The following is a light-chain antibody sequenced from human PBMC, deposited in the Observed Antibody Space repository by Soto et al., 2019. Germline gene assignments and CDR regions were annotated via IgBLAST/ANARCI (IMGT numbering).Light chain of an antibody. Sequence: EIVMTQSPATLSVSPGDRATLSCRASQSIDNALAWYQHKPGQTPRLLIYDASTRATGVPARFSGSKSGTEFTLTINSLLSEDFAVYSCQQYNNWPLTFGGGTKVDIK. J-gene: IGKJ4*01. CDR3: QQYNNWPLT. CDR2: DAS. CDR1: QSIDNA. V-gene: IGKV3D-15*01.